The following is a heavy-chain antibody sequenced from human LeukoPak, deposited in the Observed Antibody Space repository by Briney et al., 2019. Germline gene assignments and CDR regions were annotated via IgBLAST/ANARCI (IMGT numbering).Heavy chain of an antibody. Sequence: PSETLSLTCTVSGGSTSSYYWSWIRQPPGKGLEWIGYIYYSGSTNYSPSLKSRVTISVDTSKNQFSLKLSSVTAADTAVYYCAREGGSSTGHDAFDIWGQGTMVTVSS. J-gene: IGHJ3*02. V-gene: IGHV4-59*01. CDR3: AREGGSSTGHDAFDI. CDR2: IYYSGST. CDR1: GGSTSSYY. D-gene: IGHD2-2*01.